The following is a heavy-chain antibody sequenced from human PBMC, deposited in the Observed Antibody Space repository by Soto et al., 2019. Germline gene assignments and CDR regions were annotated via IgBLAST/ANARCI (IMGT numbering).Heavy chain of an antibody. J-gene: IGHJ5*02. V-gene: IGHV4-59*12. Sequence: PSETLSLTCHTSGSPISSSYSSLIRQPPGKGLEWIGYIYYSGSTNYNPSLKSRVTISVDTSKNQFSLKLSSVTAADTAVYYCARTESGTFDPWRQGTLVTVSS. CDR1: GSPISSSY. CDR3: ARTESGTFDP. D-gene: IGHD1-7*01. CDR2: IYYSGST.